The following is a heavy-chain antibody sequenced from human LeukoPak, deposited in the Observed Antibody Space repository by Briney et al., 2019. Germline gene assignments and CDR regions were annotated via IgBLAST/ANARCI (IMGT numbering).Heavy chain of an antibody. D-gene: IGHD4-17*01. J-gene: IGHJ4*02. V-gene: IGHV3-33*06. CDR1: GFTFSSYG. CDR2: IWYDGSNK. Sequence: GGSLRLSCAASGFTFSSYGMHWVRQAPGKGLEWVAVIWYDGSNKYYADSVKGRFTISRDNSKNTLYLQMNGLRAEDTAVYYCAKPGDDYGDSGYFDYWGQGTLVTVSS. CDR3: AKPGDDYGDSGYFDY.